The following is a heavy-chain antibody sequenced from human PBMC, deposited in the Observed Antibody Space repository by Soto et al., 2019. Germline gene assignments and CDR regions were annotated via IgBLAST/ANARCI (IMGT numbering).Heavy chain of an antibody. D-gene: IGHD2-2*01. CDR3: ARSRYCSSTSCFTLGDYFDS. V-gene: IGHV4-30-4*01. CDR2: IYYSGTT. CDR1: GDSISSGDYY. J-gene: IGHJ4*02. Sequence: SETLSLTCTVSGDSISSGDYYWSWIRQPPGKGLEWIGHIYYSGTTYYNPALKSRVTISVDTSKNQFSLKPSSVTAADTAVYHCARSRYCSSTSCFTLGDYFDSWGQGTLVTVSS.